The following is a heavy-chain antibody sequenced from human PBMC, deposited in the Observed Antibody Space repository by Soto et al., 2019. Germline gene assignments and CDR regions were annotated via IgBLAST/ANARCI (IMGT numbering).Heavy chain of an antibody. CDR2: ISWNSGSI. D-gene: IGHD6-19*01. Sequence: PGGSLRLSCAASGFTFDNFAMHWVRQSPGKGLEWVSGISWNSGSIGYADSVKARFTISRDNAKNSLYLQMNSLRAEDTALYYCAKDLAGKGDFYYYYGVDVRGQGTTVTVSS. CDR1: GFTFDNFA. J-gene: IGHJ6*02. CDR3: AKDLAGKGDFYYYYGVDV. V-gene: IGHV3-9*01.